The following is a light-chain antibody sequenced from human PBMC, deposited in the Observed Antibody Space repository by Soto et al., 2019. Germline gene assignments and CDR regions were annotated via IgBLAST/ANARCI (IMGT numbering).Light chain of an antibody. V-gene: IGKV1-9*01. CDR1: QGISNY. CDR3: QQYNTYST. J-gene: IGKJ5*01. CDR2: DAS. Sequence: DIQLTQSPSSLSASVGDKVTITCRASQGISNYLAWYQQKPGKAPNLLIYDASTLKTGVPSRFSGSGSGSEFNFTITGLQPDDFATYFCQQYNTYSTFGQGTRLEIK.